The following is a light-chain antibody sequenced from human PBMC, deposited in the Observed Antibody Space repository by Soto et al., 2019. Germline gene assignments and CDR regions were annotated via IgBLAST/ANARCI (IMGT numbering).Light chain of an antibody. CDR3: QQYGTLPIT. J-gene: IGKJ3*01. Sequence: EIVLTQSPGTLSLSPGVRATLSCRTSQTVNSTFLVWYQQKSGVAPRHLIYGESNRATGIPDRFSGSRSRTDFTLTISRLEPEDITVYYFQQYGTLPITFSPGTKVDIK. CDR2: GES. CDR1: QTVNSTF. V-gene: IGKV3-20*01.